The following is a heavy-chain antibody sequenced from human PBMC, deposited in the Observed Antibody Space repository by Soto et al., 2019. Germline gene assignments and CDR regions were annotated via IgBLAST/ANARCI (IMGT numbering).Heavy chain of an antibody. CDR1: GFTVNSNY. J-gene: IGHJ6*02. D-gene: IGHD2-15*01. CDR3: ARPYRDCSGGSCYSVVGMDV. Sequence: GGSLRLSCAASGFTVNSNYMSWVRQAPGKGLEWVSVIYSGGSTYYADSVKGRFTISRDNSKNTLYLQMNNLRAEDTAVYYCARPYRDCSGGSCYSVVGMDVWGQGTTVTVSS. V-gene: IGHV3-53*01. CDR2: IYSGGST.